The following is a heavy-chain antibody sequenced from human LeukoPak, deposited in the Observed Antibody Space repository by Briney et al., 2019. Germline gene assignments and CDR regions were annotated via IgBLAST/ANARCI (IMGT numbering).Heavy chain of an antibody. CDR3: AREVWFGELSERTLDY. CDR2: ISAYNGNT. J-gene: IGHJ4*02. V-gene: IGHV1-18*01. CDR1: GYTFTSYG. D-gene: IGHD3-10*01. Sequence: ASVEVSCKASGYTFTSYGISWVRQAPGQGLEWMGWISAYNGNTNYAQKLQGRVTMTTDTSTSTAYMELRSLRSDDTAVYYCAREVWFGELSERTLDYWGQGTLVTVSS.